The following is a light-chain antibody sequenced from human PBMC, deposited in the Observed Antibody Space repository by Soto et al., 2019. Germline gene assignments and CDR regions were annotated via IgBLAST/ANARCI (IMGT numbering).Light chain of an antibody. CDR1: QSISNY. J-gene: IGKJ4*01. Sequence: DIQMTQSPPSLSASVGEGVNIXCRASQSISNYLNWYQQKPGQAPKLLMYDASTLQSGVPSRFSGSGSGTDFTLTISSLQPEDVATYYCQKYNSAPRTFGGGTKVDIK. CDR3: QKYNSAPRT. CDR2: DAS. V-gene: IGKV1-39*01.